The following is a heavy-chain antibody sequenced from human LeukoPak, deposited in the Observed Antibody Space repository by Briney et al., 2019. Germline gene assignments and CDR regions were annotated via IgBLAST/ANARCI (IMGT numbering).Heavy chain of an antibody. CDR2: INHSGST. D-gene: IGHD2-21*01. CDR1: GGSFSGYY. Sequence: SETLSLTCAVYGGSFSGYYWSWLRQPPGKGLEWIGEINHSGSTNYNPSLKSRVTISVDTSKNQFSLKLSSVTAADTAVYYCARYIGNAVVVVRNDAFDIWGQGTMVTVSS. CDR3: ARYIGNAVVVVRNDAFDI. J-gene: IGHJ3*02. V-gene: IGHV4-34*01.